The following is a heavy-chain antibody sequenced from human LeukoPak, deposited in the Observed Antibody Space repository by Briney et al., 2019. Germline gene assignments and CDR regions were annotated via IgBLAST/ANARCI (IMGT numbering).Heavy chain of an antibody. CDR3: ARRSGPYYDY. V-gene: IGHV5-51*01. CDR2: IYPGDSDT. D-gene: IGHD6-19*01. Sequence: YWSWIRQHPGKGLEWIGYIYPGDSDTRYSPSFQGQVTISADKSISTAYLQWSSLKASDTAMYYCARRSGPYYDYWGQGTLVTVSS. CDR1: YW. J-gene: IGHJ4*02.